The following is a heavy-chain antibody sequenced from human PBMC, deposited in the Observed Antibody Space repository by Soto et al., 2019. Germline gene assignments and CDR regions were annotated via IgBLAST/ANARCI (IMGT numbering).Heavy chain of an antibody. Sequence: QVQLVQSGAEVKKPGASVKVSCKASGYTFTSYGISWVRQAPGQGLEWMGWISAYNGNTNYAQKLQGRVTMTTDTTTSTAYMELRSLRSDDTAVYYCARVLLWFGELSPNWFDPWGQGTLVTVSS. D-gene: IGHD3-10*01. V-gene: IGHV1-18*04. CDR3: ARVLLWFGELSPNWFDP. J-gene: IGHJ5*02. CDR1: GYTFTSYG. CDR2: ISAYNGNT.